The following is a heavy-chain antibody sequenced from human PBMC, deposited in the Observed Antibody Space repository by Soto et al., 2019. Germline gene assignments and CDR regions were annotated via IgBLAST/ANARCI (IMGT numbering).Heavy chain of an antibody. Sequence: QVQLVQSGAEVKKPGASVKVSCKASGYTFTSYGISWVRQAPGQGLEWMGWISAYNGNTNYAQKPQGRVTMTTDTSMXTAYMELRGLRSDDTAVYYCARGGDSSSWTSYFDYWGQGTLVTVSS. CDR1: GYTFTSYG. J-gene: IGHJ4*02. CDR2: ISAYNGNT. D-gene: IGHD6-13*01. V-gene: IGHV1-18*01. CDR3: ARGGDSSSWTSYFDY.